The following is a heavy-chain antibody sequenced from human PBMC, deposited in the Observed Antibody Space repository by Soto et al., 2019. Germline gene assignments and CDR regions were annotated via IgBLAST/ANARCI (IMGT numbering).Heavy chain of an antibody. CDR2: ISYDGSNK. CDR3: AKVEGYYYGSGYYSDY. D-gene: IGHD3-10*01. J-gene: IGHJ4*02. V-gene: IGHV3-30*18. CDR1: GFTFSSNG. Sequence: QVQLVESGGGVVQPGRSLRLSCAASGFTFSSNGMHWVRQAPGKGLEWVAVISYDGSNKYYVDSVKGRFTISRDNSKNTLYLQMNSLRAEDTAVYYCAKVEGYYYGSGYYSDYWGQGTLVTVSS.